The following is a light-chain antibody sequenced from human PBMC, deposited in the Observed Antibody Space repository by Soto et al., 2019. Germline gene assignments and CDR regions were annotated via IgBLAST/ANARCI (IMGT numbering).Light chain of an antibody. CDR1: QSVSSY. V-gene: IGKV3-11*01. CDR2: DAS. Sequence: EIVLTQSPATLSLSPGERATLSCRASQSVSSYLAWYQQKPGQAPRLLIYDASNRATGIPARFSGSGSGTEFTLTISSLEPEDFAVYYCKQRSNWPPTFGGGTKVEIK. J-gene: IGKJ4*01. CDR3: KQRSNWPPT.